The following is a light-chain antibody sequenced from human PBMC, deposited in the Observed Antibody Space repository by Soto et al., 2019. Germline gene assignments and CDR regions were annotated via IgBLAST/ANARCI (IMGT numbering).Light chain of an antibody. J-gene: IGLJ1*01. CDR1: SSNIGNNY. CDR2: DNN. CDR3: GTWDSSLRGV. Sequence: QSVLTQPPSVSAAPGQKVTISCSGSSSNIGNNYVSWYQQLPGTAPKLLIYDNNKRPSGIPDRFSGSKSGTSATLGITGLQTGDEADYYCGTWDSSLRGVFGTGTKLTAL. V-gene: IGLV1-51*01.